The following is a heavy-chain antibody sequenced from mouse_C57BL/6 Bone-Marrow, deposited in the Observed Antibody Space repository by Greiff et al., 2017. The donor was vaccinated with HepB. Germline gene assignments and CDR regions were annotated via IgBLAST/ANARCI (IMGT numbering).Heavy chain of an antibody. CDR1: GYTFTSYW. D-gene: IGHD3-2*02. Sequence: VQLQQPGAELVKPGASVKMSCKASGYTFTSYWITWVKQRPGQGLEWIGDIYPGSGSTNYNEKFKSKATLTVDTSSSTAYMQLSSLTSEDSAVYYCARSQTAQATGCYFDYWGQGTTLTVSS. J-gene: IGHJ2*01. CDR3: ARSQTAQATGCYFDY. V-gene: IGHV1-55*01. CDR2: IYPGSGST.